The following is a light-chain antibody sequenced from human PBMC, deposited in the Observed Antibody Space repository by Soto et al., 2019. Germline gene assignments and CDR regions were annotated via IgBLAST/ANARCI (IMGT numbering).Light chain of an antibody. J-gene: IGKJ1*01. CDR1: QAISSY. CDR3: QQLNSYPWT. Sequence: DIQLTQSPSFLSASVGDRVTITCRASQAISSYLAWFQQRPGKAPKVLIYAASTLQSGVPSRFSGSGSGTEFTLTITSLQSEDFATYFCQQLNSYPWTFGQGTKVEIK. CDR2: AAS. V-gene: IGKV1-9*01.